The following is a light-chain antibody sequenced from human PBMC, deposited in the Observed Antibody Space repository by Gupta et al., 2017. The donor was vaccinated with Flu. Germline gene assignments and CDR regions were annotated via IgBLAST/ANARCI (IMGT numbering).Light chain of an antibody. CDR1: TGAVTSGHY. Sequence: QPLVTQEPSLTVSSGGTVPLTCGSSTGAVTSGHYPYLFQQKPGQAPRTMIYDTSSKHSWTPARFSGSPRGGKAALTLAGAQQEDEAEYYCLLAYSGAAWVFGGGTKLTVL. CDR3: LLAYSGAAWV. CDR2: DTS. J-gene: IGLJ3*02. V-gene: IGLV7-46*01.